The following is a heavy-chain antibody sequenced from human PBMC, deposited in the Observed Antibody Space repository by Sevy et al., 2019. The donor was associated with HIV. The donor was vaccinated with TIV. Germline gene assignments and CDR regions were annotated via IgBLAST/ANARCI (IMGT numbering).Heavy chain of an antibody. CDR2: ISWNSGSI. CDR1: GFTFDDYA. D-gene: IGHD3-22*01. CDR3: AKDNILVAGPGVFVY. Sequence: GGSLRLSCAASGFTFDDYAMHWVRQAPGKGLEWVSGISWNSGSIGYADSVKGRFTISRDNAKNSLYLQMNSLRAEDTALYYSAKDNILVAGPGVFVYWGQGTLVTVSS. V-gene: IGHV3-9*01. J-gene: IGHJ4*02.